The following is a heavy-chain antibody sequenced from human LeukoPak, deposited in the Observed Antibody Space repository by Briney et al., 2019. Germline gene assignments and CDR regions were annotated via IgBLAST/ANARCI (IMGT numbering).Heavy chain of an antibody. CDR2: IIPIFGTA. J-gene: IGHJ2*01. Sequence: VKVSCKASGGTFSSYAISWVRQAPGQGLEWMGGIIPIFGTANYAQKFQGRVTITTDESTSTAYMELSSLRSEDTAVYYCARDGISATMTTVPYWYFDLWGRGTLVTVSS. CDR1: GGTFSSYA. CDR3: ARDGISATMTTVPYWYFDL. V-gene: IGHV1-69*13. D-gene: IGHD4-17*01.